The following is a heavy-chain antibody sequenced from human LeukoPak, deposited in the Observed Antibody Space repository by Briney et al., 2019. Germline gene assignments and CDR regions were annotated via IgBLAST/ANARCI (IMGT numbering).Heavy chain of an antibody. CDR2: INQDGSQK. J-gene: IGHJ4*02. D-gene: IGHD4-17*01. Sequence: GGSLRLSCAVSGFTFSSYWMSWFRQAPGKGLEWVANINQDGSQKLSVDSVKGRFTISRDNAKNSLSLQMNSLRVEDTAVYYCARDWFDGDYDRFDYWGQGTLVTVSS. CDR1: GFTFSSYW. V-gene: IGHV3-7*03. CDR3: ARDWFDGDYDRFDY.